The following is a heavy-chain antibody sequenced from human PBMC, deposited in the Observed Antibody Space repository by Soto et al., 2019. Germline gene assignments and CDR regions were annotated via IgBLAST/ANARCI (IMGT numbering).Heavy chain of an antibody. CDR1: GGSFSGYY. CDR2: INHSGST. Sequence: PSETLSLTCAVYGGSFSGYYWSWIRQPPGKGLERIGEINHSGSTNYNPSLKSRVTISVDTSKNQFSLKLSSVTAADTAVYYCASLGSYYYFDYWGQGTLVTVSS. D-gene: IGHD3-10*01. J-gene: IGHJ4*02. V-gene: IGHV4-34*01. CDR3: ASLGSYYYFDY.